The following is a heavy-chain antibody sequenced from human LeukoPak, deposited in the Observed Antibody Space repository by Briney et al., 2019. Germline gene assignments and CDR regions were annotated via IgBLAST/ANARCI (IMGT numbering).Heavy chain of an antibody. V-gene: IGHV3-7*01. J-gene: IGHJ5*02. CDR2: IKQDGSEK. CDR3: ARDRGRRITIFSRPYFGYNWFDP. D-gene: IGHD3-3*01. Sequence: PGGSLRLSCAASGFTFSSYWMSWVHQAPGKGLEWVANIKQDGSEKYYVDSVKGRFTISRDNAKNSLYLQMNSLRAEDTAVYYCARDRGRRITIFSRPYFGYNWFDPWGQGTLVTVSS. CDR1: GFTFSSYW.